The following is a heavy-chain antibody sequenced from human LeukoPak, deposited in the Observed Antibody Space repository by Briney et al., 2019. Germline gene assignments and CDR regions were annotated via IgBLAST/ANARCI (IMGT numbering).Heavy chain of an antibody. Sequence: PGGSLRLSCAASGFTFSSYGMHWVRQAPGKGLEWVAVIWYGGSNKYYADSVKGRFTISRDNSKNTLYLQMNSLRAEDTAVYYCAKDRRELAWDLPRGRAFDIWGQGTMVTVSS. D-gene: IGHD1-26*01. CDR3: AKDRRELAWDLPRGRAFDI. V-gene: IGHV3-30*02. CDR1: GFTFSSYG. J-gene: IGHJ3*02. CDR2: IWYGGSNK.